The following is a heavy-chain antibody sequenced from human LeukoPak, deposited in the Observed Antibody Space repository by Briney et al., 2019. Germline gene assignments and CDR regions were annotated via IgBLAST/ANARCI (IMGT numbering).Heavy chain of an antibody. D-gene: IGHD6-19*01. CDR3: ARHSSGWYGAFDI. Sequence: SETLSLTCTVSGGSLSHSSSYYWAWIRQPPGKGLEWIGNVYYSGNTYYNPSFKSRVTISVDTSKNQFSLKLSSVTAADTAVYYCARHSSGWYGAFDIWGQGTMVTVSS. CDR1: GGSLSHSSSYY. J-gene: IGHJ3*02. V-gene: IGHV4-39*01. CDR2: VYYSGNT.